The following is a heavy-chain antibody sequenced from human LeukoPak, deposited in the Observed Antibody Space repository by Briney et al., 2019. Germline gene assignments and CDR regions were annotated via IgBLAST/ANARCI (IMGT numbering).Heavy chain of an antibody. CDR3: ARDPGEDYDFWSGYYRSYFAY. CDR1: GFTFSDYY. Sequence: GGSLRLSCAASGFTFSDYYMSWIRQAPGKGLEWVSYISSSGSTIYYADSVKGRFTISRDNAKNSLSLQMNSLRAEDTAVYYCARDPGEDYDFWSGYYRSYFAYWGQGTLVTVSS. J-gene: IGHJ4*02. CDR2: ISSSGSTI. V-gene: IGHV3-11*04. D-gene: IGHD3-3*01.